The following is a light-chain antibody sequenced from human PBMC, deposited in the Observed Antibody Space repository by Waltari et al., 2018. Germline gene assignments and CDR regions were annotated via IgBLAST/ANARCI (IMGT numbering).Light chain of an antibody. CDR1: QSISSR. V-gene: IGKV1-39*01. Sequence: DIQMTQSPSSLSASVGDRVTLTCRASQSISSRLNWFQHKPGKGPNLLIYDASNLQSGVPSRFSGSGSGTDFTLTISSLQPEDFATYYCQQSYSTPPYTFGQGTKLEIK. CDR2: DAS. J-gene: IGKJ2*01. CDR3: QQSYSTPPYT.